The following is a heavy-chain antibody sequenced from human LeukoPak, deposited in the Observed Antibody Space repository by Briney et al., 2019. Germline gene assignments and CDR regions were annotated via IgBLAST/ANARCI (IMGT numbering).Heavy chain of an antibody. D-gene: IGHD5-12*01. J-gene: IGHJ5*02. Sequence: SETLSLTCAVYGGSFSGYYWSWIRQPPGRGLEWIGEINHSGSTNYNPSLKSRVTISVDTSKNQFSLKLSSVTAADTAVYYRARGPQATWFDPWGQGTLVTVSS. CDR3: ARGPQATWFDP. CDR2: INHSGST. V-gene: IGHV4-34*01. CDR1: GGSFSGYY.